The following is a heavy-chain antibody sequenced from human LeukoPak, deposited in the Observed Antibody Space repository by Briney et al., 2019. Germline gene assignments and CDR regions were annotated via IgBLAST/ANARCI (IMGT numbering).Heavy chain of an antibody. Sequence: GGSLRLSCAASGFTVSSNYMSWVRQAPGKGLEWVGFIRSKIYGGTPEYAASVKGRFTISRDDSKGVAYLQMNSLKTEDTAVYYCTRDQTPYYWGQGTLVTVSS. CDR1: GFTVSSNY. V-gene: IGHV3-49*04. CDR3: TRDQTPYY. J-gene: IGHJ4*02. CDR2: IRSKIYGGTP.